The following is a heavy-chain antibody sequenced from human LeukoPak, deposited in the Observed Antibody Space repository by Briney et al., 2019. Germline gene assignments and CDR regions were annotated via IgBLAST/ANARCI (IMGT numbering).Heavy chain of an antibody. Sequence: ASVKVSCKASGYTFTSYAMHWVRQAPGQRLEWMGWINAGNGNTKYSQKFQGRVTITRDTSASTAYMELSSLRSEDTAVYYCARDQDYYDSSGYYYYYYGMDVWGQGTTVTVSS. CDR1: GYTFTSYA. J-gene: IGHJ6*02. D-gene: IGHD3-22*01. V-gene: IGHV1-3*01. CDR2: INAGNGNT. CDR3: ARDQDYYDSSGYYYYYYGMDV.